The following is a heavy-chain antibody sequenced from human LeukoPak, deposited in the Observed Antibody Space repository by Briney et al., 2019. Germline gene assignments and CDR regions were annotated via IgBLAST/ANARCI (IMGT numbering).Heavy chain of an antibody. V-gene: IGHV4-59*01. CDR2: IYYSGST. J-gene: IGHJ6*02. Sequence: SETLSLTCTVSGGSISSYYWSWIRQPPGKGLEWIGYIYYSGSTNYNPSLKSRVTISVDTSKNQFSLKLSSVTAADTAVYYCARAVTTLVFNYGMDVWGQGTTVTVSS. CDR1: GGSISSYY. D-gene: IGHD4-23*01. CDR3: ARAVTTLVFNYGMDV.